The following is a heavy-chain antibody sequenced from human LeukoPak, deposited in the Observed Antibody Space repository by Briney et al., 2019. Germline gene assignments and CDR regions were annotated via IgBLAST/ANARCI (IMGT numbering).Heavy chain of an antibody. J-gene: IGHJ4*02. Sequence: SGTLSLTCAVSGDSISNSHWWSWVRQPPRKGLEWIGEIYHGGSTNFNPSLKSRVTIPVDRSNNQFSLRLTSVTAADTAVYYCARGEEHGSGTVHFDYWGQGTLVTVSS. V-gene: IGHV4-4*02. CDR1: GDSISNSHW. CDR3: ARGEEHGSGTVHFDY. D-gene: IGHD3-10*01. CDR2: IYHGGST.